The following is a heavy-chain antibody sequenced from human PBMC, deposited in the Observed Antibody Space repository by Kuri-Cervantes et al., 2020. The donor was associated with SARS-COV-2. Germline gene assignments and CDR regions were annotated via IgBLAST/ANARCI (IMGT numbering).Heavy chain of an antibody. CDR2: ISAYNGNT. J-gene: IGHJ6*03. CDR1: GYTFTNND. Sequence: ASVKVSCKASGYTFTNNDINWVRQASGQGLEWMGWISAYNGNTNYAQKFQGRVTMTTDTSTSTAYMELRSLRSDDTAVYYCASSGITGSVYYYMDVWGKGTTVTVSS. CDR3: ASSGITGSVYYYMDV. D-gene: IGHD1-20*01. V-gene: IGHV1-18*01.